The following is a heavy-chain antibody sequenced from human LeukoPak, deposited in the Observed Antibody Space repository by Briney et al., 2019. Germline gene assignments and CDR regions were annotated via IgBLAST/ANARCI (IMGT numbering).Heavy chain of an antibody. CDR1: GYTFTSYG. CDR2: ISAYNGNT. V-gene: IGHV1-18*01. J-gene: IGHJ5*02. D-gene: IGHD3-10*01. Sequence: ASVKVSCKASGYTFTSYGISWVRQAPGQGLEWMGWISAYNGNTNYAQKLQGRVTITADESTSTAYMELSSLRSEDTAVYYCARPWFGERWFDPWGQGTLVTVSS. CDR3: ARPWFGERWFDP.